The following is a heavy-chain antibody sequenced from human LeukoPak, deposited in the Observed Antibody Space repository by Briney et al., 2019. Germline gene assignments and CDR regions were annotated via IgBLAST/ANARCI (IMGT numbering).Heavy chain of an antibody. D-gene: IGHD4/OR15-4a*01. CDR2: IYASGVT. V-gene: IGHV4-4*07. J-gene: IGHJ6*02. Sequence: SETLSLTCTVSGGSISTYYWSWIRQPAGKGLEWIGHIYASGVTKSNPSLTSRVTMSVDTSTNRLSLKVSSVTAADSAVYYCAREGATPASYFYAMDVWGQGTTVTVSS. CDR1: GGSISTYY. CDR3: AREGATPASYFYAMDV.